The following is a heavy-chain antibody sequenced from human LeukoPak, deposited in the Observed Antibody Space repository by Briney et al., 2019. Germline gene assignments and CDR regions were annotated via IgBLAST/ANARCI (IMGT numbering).Heavy chain of an antibody. CDR3: ARAAGEMATIRY. CDR1: GFTFSSYS. CDR2: ISSSSSYI. Sequence: PGGSLRLSCAASGFTFSSYSMNWVRQAPGKGLEWVSSISSSSSYIYYADSVKGRFTISRDNAKNSLYLQMNSLRAEDTAVYYFARAAGEMATIRYWGQGTLVTGSS. V-gene: IGHV3-21*01. D-gene: IGHD5-24*01. J-gene: IGHJ4*02.